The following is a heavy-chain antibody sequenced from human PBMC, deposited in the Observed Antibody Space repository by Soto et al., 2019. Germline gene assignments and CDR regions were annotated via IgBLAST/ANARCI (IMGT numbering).Heavy chain of an antibody. V-gene: IGHV1-3*01. Sequence: ASVKVSCKASGYTFTNYAIHWVRQAPGQRLEWMGWINAGNGDTRYSQIFQGRVTLTRDTSASTVYLDLSSLRSEDTAIYYCARAISGYVTWGQGTLVTVSS. CDR3: ARAISGYVT. J-gene: IGHJ5*02. D-gene: IGHD5-12*01. CDR2: INAGNGDT. CDR1: GYTFTNYA.